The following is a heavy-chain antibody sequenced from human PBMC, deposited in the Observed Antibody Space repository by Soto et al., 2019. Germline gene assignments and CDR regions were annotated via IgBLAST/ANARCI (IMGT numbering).Heavy chain of an antibody. CDR1: GYSFTNYW. Sequence: GESLKISCKGSGYSFTNYWIAWVRQIPGKGLEWMGIISPFDSDTRYSPSFQGQVTISADKSITTAYLQWRSLKASDTAIYYCARTSAAGKYYYGMDAWGQGTTVTVSS. CDR3: ARTSAAGKYYYGMDA. J-gene: IGHJ6*02. V-gene: IGHV5-51*01. D-gene: IGHD6-13*01. CDR2: ISPFDSDT.